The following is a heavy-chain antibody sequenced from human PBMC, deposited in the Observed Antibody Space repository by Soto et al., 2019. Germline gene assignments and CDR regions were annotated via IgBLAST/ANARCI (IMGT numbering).Heavy chain of an antibody. CDR1: GGSFSGYY. D-gene: IGHD6-13*01. V-gene: IGHV4-34*01. J-gene: IGHJ5*02. Sequence: SETLSLTCAVYGGSFSGYYWSWIRQPPGKGLEWIGEINHSGSTNYNPSLKSRVTISVDTSKNQFSLKLSSVTAADTAVYYCARQRYSSSGGWFDPWGKGTLVTVSS. CDR2: INHSGST. CDR3: ARQRYSSSGGWFDP.